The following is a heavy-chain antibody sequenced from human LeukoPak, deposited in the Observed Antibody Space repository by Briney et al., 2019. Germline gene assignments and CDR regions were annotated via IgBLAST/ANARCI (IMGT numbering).Heavy chain of an antibody. CDR3: AKVRVAARSADAFDI. CDR2: ISWNSGSI. J-gene: IGHJ3*02. CDR1: GFTFDDYA. D-gene: IGHD2-15*01. V-gene: IGHV3-9*03. Sequence: PGGSLRLSCAASGFTFDDYAMHWVRQAPGKGLEWVSGISWNSGSIGYADSVKGRFTISRDNAKNSLYLQMNSLRAEDMALYYCAKVRVAARSADAFDIWGQGTMVTVSS.